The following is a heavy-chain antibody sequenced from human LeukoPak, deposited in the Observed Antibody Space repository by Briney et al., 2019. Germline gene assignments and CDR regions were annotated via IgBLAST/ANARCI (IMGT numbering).Heavy chain of an antibody. Sequence: PGGSLRLSCEVSGFTFRSYWIHWVRQAPGKGLVWVSRFSDDEGRTVYADSVKGRFTISKDNAKNTLYLQMNSLRAEDTAVYYCARDYFYGLDVWGQGTTVTVSS. CDR3: ARDYFYGLDV. J-gene: IGHJ6*02. CDR2: FSDDEGRT. CDR1: GFTFRSYW. V-gene: IGHV3-74*01.